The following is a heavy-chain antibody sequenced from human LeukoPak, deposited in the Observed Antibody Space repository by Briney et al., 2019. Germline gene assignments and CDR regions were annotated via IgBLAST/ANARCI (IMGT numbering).Heavy chain of an antibody. CDR1: GFTFSSYE. CDR2: ISSSGSTI. D-gene: IGHD4-23*01. CDR3: ARDLDYGGFDY. Sequence: GGSLRLSCAASGFTFSSYEMNWVRQAPGKGLEWVSYISSSGSTIYYADSAKGRFTISRDNAKNSLYLQMNSLRAEDTAVYYCARDLDYGGFDYWGQGTLVTVSS. J-gene: IGHJ4*02. V-gene: IGHV3-48*03.